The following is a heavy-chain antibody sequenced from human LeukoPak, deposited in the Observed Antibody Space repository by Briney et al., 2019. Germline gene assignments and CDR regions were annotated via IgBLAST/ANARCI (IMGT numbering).Heavy chain of an antibody. CDR2: IYHSGNT. D-gene: IGHD5-12*01. J-gene: IGHJ6*02. Sequence: PSETLSLTCSVSGGSISSNNWWTWVRQPPGKGLEWTGEIYHSGNTNYNPSLKSRVTISLDKSNNHFSLKMNSVTAADTAVYYCARDSATTLGSYYYGLDVWGQGTTVTVSS. CDR3: ARDSATTLGSYYYGLDV. V-gene: IGHV4-4*02. CDR1: GGSISSNNW.